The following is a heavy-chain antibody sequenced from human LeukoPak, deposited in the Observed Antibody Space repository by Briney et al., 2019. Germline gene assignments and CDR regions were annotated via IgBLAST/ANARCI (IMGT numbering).Heavy chain of an antibody. V-gene: IGHV4-34*01. Sequence: SETLSLTCAVYGGSFSGYYWSWIRQPPGKGLEWIGEINHSGSTNYNPSLKSRVTISVDTSKNQFSLKLSSVTAADTAVYYCARIQLGYCSSTSCYNLPGVRFAPGGKEPLVIVSS. D-gene: IGHD2-2*02. CDR3: ARIQLGYCSSTSCYNLPGVRFAP. CDR1: GGSFSGYY. CDR2: INHSGST. J-gene: IGHJ5*02.